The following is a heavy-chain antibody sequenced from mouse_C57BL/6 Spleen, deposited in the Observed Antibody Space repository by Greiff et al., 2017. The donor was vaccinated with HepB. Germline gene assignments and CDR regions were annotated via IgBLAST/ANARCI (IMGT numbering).Heavy chain of an antibody. V-gene: IGHV1-64*01. CDR1: GYTFTSYW. D-gene: IGHD3-2*02. CDR2: IHPNSGST. J-gene: IGHJ4*01. CDR3: ARQLRLRTDYYAMDY. Sequence: QVQLQQSGAELVKPGASVKLSCKASGYTFTSYWMHWVKQRPGQGLEWIGMIHPNSGSTNYNEKFKSKATLTVDKSSSTAYMQRSSLTSEDSAVYYCARQLRLRTDYYAMDYWGQGTSVTVSS.